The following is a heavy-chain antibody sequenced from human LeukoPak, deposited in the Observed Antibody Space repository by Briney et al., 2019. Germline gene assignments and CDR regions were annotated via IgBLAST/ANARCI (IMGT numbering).Heavy chain of an antibody. CDR2: ISGGGGNT. CDR3: GRGGSSWLYFFEY. Sequence: GGSLRHSCAASGFTFSTYAMSWVRQAPGKGLEWVSSISGGGGNTYLADSVKGRFTISRDNSKNTLYLQMNSLRAEDTALYYCGRGGSSWLYFFEYWGQGTPVTVSS. CDR1: GFTFSTYA. D-gene: IGHD6-13*01. J-gene: IGHJ4*02. V-gene: IGHV3-23*01.